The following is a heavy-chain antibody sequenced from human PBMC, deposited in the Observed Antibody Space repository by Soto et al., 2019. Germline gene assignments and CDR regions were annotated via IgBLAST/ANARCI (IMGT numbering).Heavy chain of an antibody. CDR2: IYYSGSA. V-gene: IGHV4-30-4*02. CDR1: GGSISSGDYY. J-gene: IGHJ4*02. CDR3: ARDILYRLDY. D-gene: IGHD3-9*01. Sequence: SDTLFLTCTVSGGSISSGDYYWSWIRQPPGKGLEWIGYIYYSGSAYYNPSLKSRVTISVDTSKNQFSLKLSSVTAADTAVYYCARDILYRLDYWGQGVLVTRLL.